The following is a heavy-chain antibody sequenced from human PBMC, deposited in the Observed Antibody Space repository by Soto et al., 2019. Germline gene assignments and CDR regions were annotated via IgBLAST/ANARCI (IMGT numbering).Heavy chain of an antibody. V-gene: IGHV4-31*03. J-gene: IGHJ3*02. CDR2: IYYSGST. CDR3: ARDIDGSGSYYPDAFDI. CDR1: GGSISSGGYY. D-gene: IGHD3-10*01. Sequence: QVQLQESGPGLVKPSQTLSLTCTVSGGSISSGGYYWSWIRQHPGKGLEWIGYIYYSGSTYYNPSLKSRVTISVDTSKDQFSLKLSSVTAADTAVYYCARDIDGSGSYYPDAFDIWGQGTMVTVSS.